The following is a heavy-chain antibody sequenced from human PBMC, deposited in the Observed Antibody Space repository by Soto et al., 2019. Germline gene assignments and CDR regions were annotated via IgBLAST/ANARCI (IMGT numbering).Heavy chain of an antibody. CDR2: INPNSGGT. CDR1: GYTFSGFY. D-gene: IGHD6-13*01. J-gene: IGHJ4*02. V-gene: IGHV1-2*02. CDR3: ASDAATGTVGLDF. Sequence: ASVKVSCKASGYTFSGFYMHWVRQAPGQGLEWMGWINPNSGGTKSAEKFQGRVTMTRDTSISTAYMELTRLTSDDTAVYYCASDAATGTVGLDFWGQGTQVTVSS.